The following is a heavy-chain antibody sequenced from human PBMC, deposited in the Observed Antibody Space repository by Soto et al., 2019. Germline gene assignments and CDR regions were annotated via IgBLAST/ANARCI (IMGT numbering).Heavy chain of an antibody. V-gene: IGHV3-23*01. D-gene: IGHD1-26*01. J-gene: IGHJ4*02. Sequence: EVQLLESGGGLVQPGGSLRLSCAASGFTFSSYAMRWVRQAPVKGLELVSASTYYADSVKGRFTISRDNSKNTLYLQMNSRRGDDTGVYYCARRGSGSYYDYWGQGTLVTVS. CDR3: ARRGSGSYYDY. CDR2: ST. CDR1: GFTFSSYA.